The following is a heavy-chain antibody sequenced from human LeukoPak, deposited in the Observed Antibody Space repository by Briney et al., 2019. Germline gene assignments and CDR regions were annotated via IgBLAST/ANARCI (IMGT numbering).Heavy chain of an antibody. Sequence: GGSLRLSCAASGFSFSPYWMSWVRQGPGKVLDWVSSINPDGSGTSYVDSVKGRFTISRYNAPNSLYLQMNSLSAKDTSMYYCARLFGGVTTFDYWGQKTLVTVYS. CDR2: INPDGSGT. D-gene: IGHD4-17*01. V-gene: IGHV3-7*01. CDR3: ARLFGGVTTFDY. CDR1: GFSFSPYW. J-gene: IGHJ4*02.